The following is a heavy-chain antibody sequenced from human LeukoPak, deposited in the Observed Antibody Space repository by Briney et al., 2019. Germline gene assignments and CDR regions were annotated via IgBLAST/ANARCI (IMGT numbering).Heavy chain of an antibody. Sequence: SETLSLTCTVSGGSINSDTYYWTWIRQPAGKGLEWIGRVYTTGGPSYNPSLESRVTISIDTSKNQFSLKLSSVSAADTAVYYCARDRGITTARGVPSWFDPWGQGTLVTVSS. J-gene: IGHJ5*02. CDR2: VYTTGGP. V-gene: IGHV4-61*02. CDR3: ARDRGITTARGVPSWFDP. CDR1: GGSINSDTYY. D-gene: IGHD3-10*01.